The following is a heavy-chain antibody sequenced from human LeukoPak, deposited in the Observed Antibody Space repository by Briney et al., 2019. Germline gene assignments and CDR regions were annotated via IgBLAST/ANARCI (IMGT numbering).Heavy chain of an antibody. J-gene: IGHJ4*02. V-gene: IGHV1-69*13. D-gene: IGHD2-15*01. CDR2: IIPIFGTA. Sequence: LVKVSCKASGGTFSSYAISWVRQAPGQGHEWMGGIIPIFGTANYAQKFQGRVTITADESTSTAYMELSSLRSEDTAVYYCARLGYCSGGSCYLNLVYWGQGTLVTVSS. CDR3: ARLGYCSGGSCYLNLVY. CDR1: GGTFSSYA.